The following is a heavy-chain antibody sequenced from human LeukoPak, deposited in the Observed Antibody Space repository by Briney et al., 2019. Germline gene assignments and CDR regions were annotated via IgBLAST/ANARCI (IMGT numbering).Heavy chain of an antibody. D-gene: IGHD6-13*01. Sequence: SQTLSLTCAVSGGSISSGGYYWSWIRQPPGKGLEWIGEINHSGSTNYNPSLKSRVTISVDTSKNQFSLKLCSVTAADTAVYYCARAYSSSWYSDYWGQGTLVTVSS. V-gene: IGHV4-34*01. J-gene: IGHJ4*02. CDR1: GGSISSGGYY. CDR3: ARAYSSSWYSDY. CDR2: INHSGST.